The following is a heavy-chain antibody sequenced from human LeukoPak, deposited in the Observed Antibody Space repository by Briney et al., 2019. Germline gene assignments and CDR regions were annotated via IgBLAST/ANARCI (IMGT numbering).Heavy chain of an antibody. J-gene: IGHJ4*02. Sequence: SETLSLTCTVSGGSISSYYWSWIRQPPGKGLEWIGYIYYTGSTNYNPSLKSRVIISVDTSKNQLSLKLSSVTAADTAVYYCARGDRYGDYTTPFDYWGQGTLVTVSS. V-gene: IGHV4-59*01. CDR1: GGSISSYY. CDR3: ARGDRYGDYTTPFDY. D-gene: IGHD4-17*01. CDR2: IYYTGST.